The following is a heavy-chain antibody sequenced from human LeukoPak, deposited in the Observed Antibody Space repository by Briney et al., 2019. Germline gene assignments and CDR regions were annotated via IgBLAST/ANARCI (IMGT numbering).Heavy chain of an antibody. Sequence: PGRSLRLSCAASGFTFDDYAMHWVRQAPGKGLEWVSGISWNSKNIGYADSVKGRFTISRDNAKNSLFLQMNSLRAEDTAVYYCARDGRHYYGSGNYYSKDAFDIWGQGTMVTVSS. D-gene: IGHD3-10*01. CDR1: GFTFDDYA. V-gene: IGHV3-9*01. CDR2: ISWNSKNI. J-gene: IGHJ3*02. CDR3: ARDGRHYYGSGNYYSKDAFDI.